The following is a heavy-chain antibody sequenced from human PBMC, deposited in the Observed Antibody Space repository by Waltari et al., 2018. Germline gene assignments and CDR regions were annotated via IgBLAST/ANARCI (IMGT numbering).Heavy chain of an antibody. CDR2: ISSSSSYI. CDR3: ARTSGSYSYYFDY. D-gene: IGHD1-26*01. V-gene: IGHV3-21*01. CDR1: GFTSSSYS. Sequence: EVQLVESGGGLVKPGGSLRLSCAASGFTSSSYSMNWVRQAPGKGLEWVSSISSSSSYIYYADSVKGRFTISRDNAKNSLYLQMNSLRAEDTAVYYCARTSGSYSYYFDYWGQGTLVTVSS. J-gene: IGHJ4*02.